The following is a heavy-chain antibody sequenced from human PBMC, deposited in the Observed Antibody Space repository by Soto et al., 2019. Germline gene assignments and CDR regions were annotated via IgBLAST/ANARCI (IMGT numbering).Heavy chain of an antibody. D-gene: IGHD1-26*01. J-gene: IGHJ5*02. V-gene: IGHV4-39*01. Sequence: SETLSLTCTVSGGSISSSSYYWGWIRQPPGKGLEWIGSIYYSGSTYYNPSLKSRVTISVDTSKNQFSLKLSSVTAADTAVYYCARRVIVGDNTVWFDPWGQGTLVTAPQ. CDR3: ARRVIVGDNTVWFDP. CDR1: GGSISSSSYY. CDR2: IYYSGST.